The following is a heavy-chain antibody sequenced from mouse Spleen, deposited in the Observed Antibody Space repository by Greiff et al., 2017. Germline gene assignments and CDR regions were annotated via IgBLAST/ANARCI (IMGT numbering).Heavy chain of an antibody. CDR2: ISYDGSN. Sequence: ESGPGLVKPSQSLSLTCSVTGYSITSGYYWNWIRQFPGNKLEWMGYISYDGSNNYNPSLKNRISITRDTSKNQFFLKLNSVTTEDTATYYCARETNSLYAMDYWGQGTSVTVSS. J-gene: IGHJ4*01. D-gene: IGHD4-1*01. V-gene: IGHV3-6*01. CDR3: ARETNSLYAMDY. CDR1: GYSITSGYY.